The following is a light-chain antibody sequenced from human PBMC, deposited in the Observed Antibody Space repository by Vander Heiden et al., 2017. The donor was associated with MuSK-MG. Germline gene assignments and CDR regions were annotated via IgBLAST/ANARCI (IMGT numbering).Light chain of an antibody. CDR2: DAS. CDR3: QHRSNWPIT. J-gene: IGKJ5*01. Sequence: EIVLTQSPATLSLSPGERATLSCRASQSVSSYLAWYQQKPGQAPRLLIYDASNRATGIPARFSGSGSVTDFTLTISILEPEDFAVYYCQHRSNWPITFGQGTRLDIK. CDR1: QSVSSY. V-gene: IGKV3-11*01.